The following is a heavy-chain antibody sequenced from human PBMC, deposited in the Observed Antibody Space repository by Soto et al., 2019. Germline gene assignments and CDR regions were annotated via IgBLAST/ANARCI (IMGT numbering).Heavy chain of an antibody. CDR2: IWYDGSNK. D-gene: IGHD4-4*01. Sequence: PGGSLRLSCAASGFTFSSYGMHWVRQAPGKGLEWVAVIWYDGSNKYYADSVKGRFTISRDNSKNTLYLQMNSLRAEDTAVYYCASTPGDYSNYLGWFDPWGQGTLVTVSS. CDR3: ASTPGDYSNYLGWFDP. V-gene: IGHV3-33*01. J-gene: IGHJ5*02. CDR1: GFTFSSYG.